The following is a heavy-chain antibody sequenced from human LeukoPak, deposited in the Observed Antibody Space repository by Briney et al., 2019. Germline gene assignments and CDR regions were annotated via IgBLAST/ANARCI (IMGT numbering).Heavy chain of an antibody. J-gene: IGHJ4*02. Sequence: PSETLSLTCTVSGCSISSSSYYWGWIRQPPGKGLEWIVSIYYSGSRYYNPSLKSRVTISVDTSKNQFSLKMSSVTAADTAVYSCARIALGELSSDYFVYWGQGTLVTVSS. CDR3: ARIALGELSSDYFVY. CDR1: GCSISSSSYY. V-gene: IGHV4-39*07. D-gene: IGHD3-16*02. CDR2: IYYSGSR.